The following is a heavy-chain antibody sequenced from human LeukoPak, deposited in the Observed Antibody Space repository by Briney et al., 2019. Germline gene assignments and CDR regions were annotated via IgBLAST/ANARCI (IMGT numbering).Heavy chain of an antibody. CDR2: ISYDGSNK. D-gene: IGHD3-3*01. CDR3: AREALYYDFWSGYYSYYYYGMDV. V-gene: IGHV3-30*04. CDR1: GFTFSSYA. J-gene: IGHJ6*02. Sequence: QPGGSLRLSCAASGFTFSSYAMHWVRQAPGKGLEWVAVISYDGSNKYYADFVKGRFTISRDNSKNTLYLQMNSLRAEDTAVYYCAREALYYDFWSGYYSYYYYGMDVWGQGTTVTVSS.